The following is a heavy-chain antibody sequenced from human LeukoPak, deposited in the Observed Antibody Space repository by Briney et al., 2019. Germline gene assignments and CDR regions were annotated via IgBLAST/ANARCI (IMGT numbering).Heavy chain of an antibody. Sequence: GGSLRLSCAASGFTFSSYAMSWVRQAPGKGLEWVANIKQDGSEKYYVDSVKGRFTISRDNAKNSLFLQMNSLRAEDTAVYYCASQAYSSSWSMGGYYYYYYMDVWGKGTTVTVSS. V-gene: IGHV3-7*01. D-gene: IGHD6-13*01. CDR2: IKQDGSEK. CDR1: GFTFSSYA. CDR3: ASQAYSSSWSMGGYYYYYYMDV. J-gene: IGHJ6*03.